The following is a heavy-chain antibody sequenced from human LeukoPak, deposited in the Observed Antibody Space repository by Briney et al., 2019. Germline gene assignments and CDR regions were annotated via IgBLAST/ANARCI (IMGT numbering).Heavy chain of an antibody. J-gene: IGHJ5*02. D-gene: IGHD3-10*01. V-gene: IGHV1-58*01. CDR3: AALINGSGSFVWFDP. CDR1: GFTFTSSA. Sequence: ASVKVSCKASGFTFTSSAVQWVRQARGQRLEWIGWIVVGSGNTNYAQKFQERVTITRDMSTSTAYMELSSLRSEDTAVYYCAALINGSGSFVWFDPWGQGTLVTASS. CDR2: IVVGSGNT.